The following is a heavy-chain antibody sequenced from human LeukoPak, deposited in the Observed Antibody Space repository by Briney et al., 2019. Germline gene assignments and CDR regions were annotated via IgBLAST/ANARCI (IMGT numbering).Heavy chain of an antibody. CDR2: IYPGDSET. J-gene: IGHJ3*02. CDR3: AGAIVGAATAFDI. Sequence: GESLKISCKGSGYSFTSYWIGWVRQMPGKGLEWMGVIYPGDSETRYSPSFQGQVTISVDKSISTAYLQWSSLKASDTAMYYCAGAIVGAATAFDIWGQGTMVTVSS. CDR1: GYSFTSYW. D-gene: IGHD1-26*01. V-gene: IGHV5-51*01.